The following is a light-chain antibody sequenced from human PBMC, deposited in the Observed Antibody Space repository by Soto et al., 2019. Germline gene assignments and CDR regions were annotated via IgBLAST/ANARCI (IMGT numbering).Light chain of an antibody. J-gene: IGKJ4*01. CDR1: QSVNSN. CDR2: GAS. V-gene: IGKV3-15*01. Sequence: ETVMSQSPATLSVSPGERATLSRRSSQSVNSNLAWYQQKPGQDPMLLIYGASTRATSIPARFSGSGSGTDFTLAISSLQSEDFAVYFCQQYKNWPPLTFGGGTKVEIK. CDR3: QQYKNWPPLT.